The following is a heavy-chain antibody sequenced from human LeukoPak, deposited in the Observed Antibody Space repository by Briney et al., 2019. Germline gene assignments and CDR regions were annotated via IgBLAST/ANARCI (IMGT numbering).Heavy chain of an antibody. Sequence: PETLSLTCTVSGYSISSGCYWAWIRQPPGKGLECIGSIYHSGSTYYNPSLKSRVTMSVDTSKNQFSLKLSSVTAADTAVYYCARTYYYASGTSPFDYWGQGTLATVSS. J-gene: IGHJ4*02. CDR2: IYHSGST. CDR3: ARTYYYASGTSPFDY. V-gene: IGHV4-38-2*02. D-gene: IGHD3-10*01. CDR1: GYSISSGCY.